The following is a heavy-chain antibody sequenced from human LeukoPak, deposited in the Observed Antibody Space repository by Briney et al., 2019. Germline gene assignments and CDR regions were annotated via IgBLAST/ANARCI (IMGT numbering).Heavy chain of an antibody. J-gene: IGHJ4*02. CDR3: ARDKGGYDILTGYYPAGAYDY. V-gene: IGHV3-15*01. CDR2: IKSQSHGGTT. D-gene: IGHD3-9*01. CDR1: EFTFSNAW. Sequence: GGSLRLSCAASEFTFSNAWMSWVRRAPGKGLEWVGHIKSQSHGGTTDYAAPVEGRFTISRDDSKNTLYLQMNSLMTEDTGVYYCARDKGGYDILTGYYPAGAYDYWGQGTLVTVSS.